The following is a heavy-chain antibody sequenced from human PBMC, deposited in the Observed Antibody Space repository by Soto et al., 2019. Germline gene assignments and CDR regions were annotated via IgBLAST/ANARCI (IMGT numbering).Heavy chain of an antibody. D-gene: IGHD1-26*01. CDR1: GYSFTSYW. V-gene: IGHV5-51*01. CDR3: AGQWELLQFDI. CDR2: IYPGYFDT. J-gene: IGHJ3*02. Sequence: GESLKISCKGSGYSFTSYWIGWVRQMPGNGLEWMGIIYPGYFDTRYSPSFQGQVTTSVDKSINTAYLQWSSLKASDTAMYYCAGQWELLQFDIWGQGTMVTVS.